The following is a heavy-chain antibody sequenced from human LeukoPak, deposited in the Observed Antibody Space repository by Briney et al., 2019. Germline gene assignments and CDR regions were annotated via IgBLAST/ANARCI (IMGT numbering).Heavy chain of an antibody. J-gene: IGHJ4*02. Sequence: PSETLSLTCTVSGGSISSYYWSWIRQPPGKGLEWIGYIYYSGSTNYNPSFKSRVTISVDTSKTQFSLKLSSVTAADTAVYYCARCSGGSCYLFDYWGQGTLDTVSS. CDR2: IYYSGST. CDR3: ARCSGGSCYLFDY. V-gene: IGHV4-59*08. D-gene: IGHD2-15*01. CDR1: GGSISSYY.